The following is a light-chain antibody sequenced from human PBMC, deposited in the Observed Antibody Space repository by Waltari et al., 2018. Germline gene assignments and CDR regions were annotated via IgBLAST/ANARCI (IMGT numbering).Light chain of an antibody. Sequence: SSELTQPPSVSVSPGKTASITCSGDKLGDTYACWYQQKPGQSPVVVLYQDTKRPSGIPGRLAGSSSGNKATLTISGDQAMDEADYYCQAWDSSTYHVVFGGGTKLTVL. CDR2: QDT. J-gene: IGLJ2*01. CDR1: KLGDTY. CDR3: QAWDSSTYHVV. V-gene: IGLV3-1*01.